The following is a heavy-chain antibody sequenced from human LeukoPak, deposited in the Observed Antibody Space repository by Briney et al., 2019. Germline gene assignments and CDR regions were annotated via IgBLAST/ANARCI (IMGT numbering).Heavy chain of an antibody. CDR3: ARELPYDYVWGSYRPLAFDI. CDR1: GGSISSYY. J-gene: IGHJ3*02. D-gene: IGHD3-16*02. Sequence: SETLSLTCTVSGGSISSYYWSWIRQPAGKGLEWIGRIYTSGSTNYNPSLESRVTMSVDTSKNQFSLKLSSVTAADTAVYYCARELPYDYVWGSYRPLAFDIWGQGTMVTVSS. V-gene: IGHV4-4*07. CDR2: IYTSGST.